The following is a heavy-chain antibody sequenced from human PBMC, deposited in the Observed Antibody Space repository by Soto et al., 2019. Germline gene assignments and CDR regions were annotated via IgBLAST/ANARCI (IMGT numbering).Heavy chain of an antibody. CDR2: IYWDGDK. V-gene: IGHV2-5*02. CDR1: GFSLSTNGVG. J-gene: IGHJ4*02. CDR3: ARRRDGTYALDY. Sequence: QITLKESGPTLVKPTQTLTLTCTFSGFSLSTNGVGVGWIRQPPGKALEWLALIYWDGDKRYSPSLRSRLTLTKDTSKHHVVLTMTNMDPVDTATYYCARRRDGTYALDYWGQGTLVTVAS. D-gene: IGHD1-26*01.